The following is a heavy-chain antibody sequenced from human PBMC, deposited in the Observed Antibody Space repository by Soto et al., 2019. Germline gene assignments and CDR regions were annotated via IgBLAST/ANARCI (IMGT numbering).Heavy chain of an antibody. CDR3: ARVGAAAGPYYFDY. J-gene: IGHJ4*02. V-gene: IGHV1-3*01. D-gene: IGHD6-13*01. CDR1: GYTFTSYA. CDR2: INAGNGNT. Sequence: ASVKVSCKASGYTFTSYAMHWVRQAPGQRLEWMGWINAGNGNTKYSQKFQGRVTITRDTSASTAYMELSSLRSEDTAVYYCARVGAAAGPYYFDYWGQGTMVTVSS.